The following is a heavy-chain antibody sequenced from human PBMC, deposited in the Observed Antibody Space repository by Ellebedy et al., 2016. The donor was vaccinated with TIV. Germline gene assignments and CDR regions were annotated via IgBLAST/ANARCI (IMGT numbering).Heavy chain of an antibody. CDR2: IYYSGST. CDR3: ARGPFL. CDR1: GGSISSSSYY. Sequence: MPSETLSLTCTVSGGSISSSSYYRGWIRQPPGKGLEWIGSIYYSGSTYYNPSLKSRVTISVDTSKNQFSLKLSSVTAADTAVYYCARGPFLWGQGTTVTVPS. D-gene: IGHD2/OR15-2a*01. J-gene: IGHJ6*02. V-gene: IGHV4-39*01.